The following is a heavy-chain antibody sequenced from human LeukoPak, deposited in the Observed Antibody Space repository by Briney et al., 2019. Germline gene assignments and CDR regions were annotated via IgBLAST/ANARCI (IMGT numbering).Heavy chain of an antibody. D-gene: IGHD3-10*01. CDR2: ISAYNGDT. V-gene: IGHV1-18*01. CDR3: ARDPPSITMVRGVDDAFDN. J-gene: IGHJ3*02. Sequence: GASVKVSCKASGYTFTTYGISWVRQAPGQGLEWMGWISAYNGDTNYAQKVQGRVTMTTDTSTSTAYMELRSLRSDDTAVYYCARDPPSITMVRGVDDAFDNWGQGTMVTVSS. CDR1: GYTFTTYG.